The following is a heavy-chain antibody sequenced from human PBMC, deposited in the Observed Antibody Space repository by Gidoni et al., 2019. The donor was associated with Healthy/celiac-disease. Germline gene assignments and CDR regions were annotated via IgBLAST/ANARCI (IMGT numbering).Heavy chain of an antibody. Sequence: EVQLVESGGGLVKTGGSRRRCGAASGVTVSSYSMNWVRQAPGKGLEWVSSISSSSSYIYYADSVKGRFTISRDNAKNSLYLQMNSLRAEDTAVYYCARDFNSLRAFDIWGQGTMVTVSS. CDR1: GVTVSSYS. CDR2: ISSSSSYI. V-gene: IGHV3-21*01. D-gene: IGHD1-20*01. CDR3: ARDFNSLRAFDI. J-gene: IGHJ3*02.